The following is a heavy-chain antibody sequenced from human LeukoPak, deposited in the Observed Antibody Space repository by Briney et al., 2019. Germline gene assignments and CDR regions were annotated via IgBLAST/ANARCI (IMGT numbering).Heavy chain of an antibody. J-gene: IGHJ4*02. D-gene: IGHD3-22*01. CDR1: GGSFSGYY. CDR2: IYYSGST. V-gene: IGHV4-59*01. CDR3: ARGGFGYDSSGYSVDY. Sequence: SETLSLTCAVYGGSFSGYYWSWIRQPPGKGLEWIGYIYYSGSTNYNPSLKSRVTISVDTSKNQFSLKLSSVTAADTAVYYCARGGFGYDSSGYSVDYWGQGTLVTVSS.